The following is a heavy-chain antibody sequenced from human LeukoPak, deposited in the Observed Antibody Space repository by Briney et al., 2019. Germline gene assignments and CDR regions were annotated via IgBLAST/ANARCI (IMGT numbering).Heavy chain of an antibody. CDR3: ARDTVRFGGMDV. CDR2: ISYDGSNK. D-gene: IGHD3-10*01. V-gene: IGHV3-30-3*01. Sequence: GRSLRLSCAASGFTFRFYAMHWVRQAPGEGLEWVAVISYDGSNKYYADSVKGRFTISRDNSKNTLYLQMNSLRAEDTAVYYCARDTVRFGGMDVWGQGTTVTVSS. J-gene: IGHJ6*02. CDR1: GFTFRFYA.